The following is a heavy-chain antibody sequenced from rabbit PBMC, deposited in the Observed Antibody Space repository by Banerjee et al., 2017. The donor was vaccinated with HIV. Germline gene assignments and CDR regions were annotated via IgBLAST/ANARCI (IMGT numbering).Heavy chain of an antibody. V-gene: IGHV1S45*01. CDR2: INTSSGNT. Sequence: QEQLEESGGDLVKPEGSLTLTCTASGFSFSNKYVMCWVRQAPGKGLEWIGCINTSSGNTVYASWAKGRFTIYKILSTTVTLQMTSLTAADTATYFCARDLAGAIGWNFNLWGPGTLVTVS. CDR3: ARDLAGAIGWNFNL. J-gene: IGHJ4*01. CDR1: GFSFSNKYV. D-gene: IGHD4-1*01.